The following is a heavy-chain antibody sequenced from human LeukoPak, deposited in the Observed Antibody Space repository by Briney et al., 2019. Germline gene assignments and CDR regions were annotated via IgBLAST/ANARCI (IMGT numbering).Heavy chain of an antibody. Sequence: ASVKLSCKASGYTFTGYYMHWVRQAPGQGLEWMGWINPNSGGTNYAQKFQGRVTMTRDTSISTAYMELSRLRSDDTAVYYCAREGFTEDTPLALDYWGQGTLVTVSS. V-gene: IGHV1-2*02. J-gene: IGHJ4*02. CDR1: GYTFTGYY. CDR3: AREGFTEDTPLALDY. D-gene: IGHD5-18*01. CDR2: INPNSGGT.